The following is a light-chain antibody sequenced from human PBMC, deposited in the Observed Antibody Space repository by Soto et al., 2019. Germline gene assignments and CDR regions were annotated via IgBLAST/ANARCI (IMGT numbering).Light chain of an antibody. V-gene: IGLV2-14*01. CDR2: EVI. CDR1: SSDVGAYNF. Sequence: QSVLTRPASVSGSPGQSITISCTGTSSDVGAYNFVSWYQQNPGKAPKLIIYEVINRPSGVSNRFSGSKSGNTASLTISGLQTEDEADYFCLSYTTRATLVFGEGTKLTVL. J-gene: IGLJ2*01. CDR3: LSYTTRATLV.